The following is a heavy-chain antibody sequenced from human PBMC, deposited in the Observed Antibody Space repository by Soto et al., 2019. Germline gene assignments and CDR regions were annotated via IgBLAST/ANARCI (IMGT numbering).Heavy chain of an antibody. D-gene: IGHD4-4*01. V-gene: IGHV1-69*13. Sequence: ASVKVSCKASGGTFSSYAISWVRQAPGQGLEWMGGIIPIFGTANYAQKFQGRVTITADESTSTAYMELSSLRSEDTAVYYCASRITVTWYYYYGMDVWGQGTTVTVSS. CDR3: ASRITVTWYYYYGMDV. CDR1: GGTFSSYA. J-gene: IGHJ6*02. CDR2: IIPIFGTA.